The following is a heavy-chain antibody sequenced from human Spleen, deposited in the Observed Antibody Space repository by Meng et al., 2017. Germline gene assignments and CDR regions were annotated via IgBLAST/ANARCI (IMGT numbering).Heavy chain of an antibody. CDR3: ASARGGDYYDSRGYLF. CDR2: INGVFGTT. Sequence: SVKVSCKAPGGIFSNSVVGWVRQAPGQGLVWLGGINGVFGTTNYAQKFQGRVTITTDESTSTVYMELARLTSEDTAVYFCASARGGDYYDSRGYLFWGQGTLVTVSS. J-gene: IGHJ4*02. V-gene: IGHV1-69*05. D-gene: IGHD3-22*01. CDR1: GGIFSNSV.